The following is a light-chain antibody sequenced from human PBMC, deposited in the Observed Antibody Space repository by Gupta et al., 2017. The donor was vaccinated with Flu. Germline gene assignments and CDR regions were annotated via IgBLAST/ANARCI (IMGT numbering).Light chain of an antibody. J-gene: IGLJ2*01. Sequence: QSALTQPRSVSGSPGQSVAISCTGTSNDVGTFDYVSWYQQHPGQAPKLMIYDGNKRPAGVPDRFTASKSGNTASLTISGLQAKDEDDYYCNSDGDSTFFGGGTRLTVL. CDR2: DGN. V-gene: IGLV2-11*01. CDR3: NSDGDSTF. CDR1: SNDVGTFDY.